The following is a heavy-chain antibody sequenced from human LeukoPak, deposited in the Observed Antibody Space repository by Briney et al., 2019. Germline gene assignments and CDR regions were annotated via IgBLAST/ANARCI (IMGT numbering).Heavy chain of an antibody. J-gene: IGHJ4*02. D-gene: IGHD2-2*01. CDR1: GYTFTGYY. CDR3: ARGGRDIVVVPAAMAFDY. CDR2: INPNSGGT. Sequence: ASVKVSCKASGYTFTGYYRLWVRQAPGQGLEGMGWINPNSGGTNYAQKFQGRVTMTRDTSISTAYMELSRLRSDDTAVYYCARGGRDIVVVPAAMAFDYWGQGTLVTVSS. V-gene: IGHV1-2*02.